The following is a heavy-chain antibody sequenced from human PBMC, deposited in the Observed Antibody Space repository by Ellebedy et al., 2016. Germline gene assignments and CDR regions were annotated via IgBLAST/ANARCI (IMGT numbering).Heavy chain of an antibody. CDR2: NDYTGST. CDR1: GGPMISSNYY. V-gene: IGHV4-39*02. D-gene: IGHD6-13*01. CDR3: ALQLRRKYFDY. J-gene: IGHJ4*02. Sequence: SETLSLTCNVSGGPMISSNYYWGWIRQTPGKGLEWLGSNDYTGSTSYNPYLKSRVIMSAQMSKNHFSLKLSSVTAADTAVYYCALQLRRKYFDYWGQGTLVTVSS.